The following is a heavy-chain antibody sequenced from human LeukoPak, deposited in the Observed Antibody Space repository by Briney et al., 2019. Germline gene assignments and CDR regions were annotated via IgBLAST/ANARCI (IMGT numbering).Heavy chain of an antibody. Sequence: SVKVSCKASGGTFSSYAISWVRQAPGQGLEWMGGIIPIFGTANYAQKFQGRVTITTDESTSTAYMELSSLRSEDTAVYYCARGLQMATREGEFDYWGQGTLVTVSS. V-gene: IGHV1-69*05. D-gene: IGHD5-24*01. CDR1: GGTFSSYA. J-gene: IGHJ4*02. CDR3: ARGLQMATREGEFDY. CDR2: IIPIFGTA.